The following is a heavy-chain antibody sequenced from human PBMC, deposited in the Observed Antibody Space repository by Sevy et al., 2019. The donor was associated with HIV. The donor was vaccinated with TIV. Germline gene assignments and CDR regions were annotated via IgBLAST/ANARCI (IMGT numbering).Heavy chain of an antibody. J-gene: IGHJ4*02. Sequence: GGSLRLSCAASGFTFSSYWMSWVRQAPGKGLEWVSAVSGSGGSTYYADSVKGRFTISRDNSKNTLYLQVNSLRAEDTAVYYCAKGYCSGGTCYHFDYWGQGSLVTVSS. CDR3: AKGYCSGGTCYHFDY. V-gene: IGHV3-23*01. D-gene: IGHD2-15*01. CDR1: GFTFSSYW. CDR2: VSGSGGST.